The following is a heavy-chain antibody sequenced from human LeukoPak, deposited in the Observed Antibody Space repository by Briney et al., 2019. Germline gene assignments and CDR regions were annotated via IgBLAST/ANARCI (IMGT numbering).Heavy chain of an antibody. J-gene: IGHJ4*02. Sequence: GSLRLSCAASGFTVSNNYMNWVRQAPGKGLEWIGYVYYSGYSNYNPSLKSRVSMSVDTSMNQFSLKLASVTAADTAVYYCARHSIASDGARLFDYWGRGTLVTVSS. CDR2: VYYSGYS. CDR3: ARHSIASDGARLFDY. CDR1: GFTVSNNY. D-gene: IGHD2-21*01. V-gene: IGHV4-59*08.